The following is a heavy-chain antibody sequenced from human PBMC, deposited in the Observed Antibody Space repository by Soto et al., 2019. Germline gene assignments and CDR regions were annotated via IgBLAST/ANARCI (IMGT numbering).Heavy chain of an antibody. D-gene: IGHD1-26*01. Sequence: ASVKVSCKSSGYTFTSYGISWVRQAPGQGLEWMGWISAYNGNTNYAQKLQGRVTMTTDTSTSTAYMELRSLRSDDTAVYYCARDLWEETDNWFDPWGQGTLVTVSS. CDR1: GYTFTSYG. J-gene: IGHJ5*02. CDR2: ISAYNGNT. CDR3: ARDLWEETDNWFDP. V-gene: IGHV1-18*01.